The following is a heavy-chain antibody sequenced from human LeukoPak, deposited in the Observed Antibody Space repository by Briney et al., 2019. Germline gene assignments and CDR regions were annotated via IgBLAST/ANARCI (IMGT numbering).Heavy chain of an antibody. CDR3: ARGRPTTSIAAAGVNWFDP. Sequence: ASVKVSCKASGYTFTSYGISWVRQAPGQGLEWMGWISGYTGNTNYAQRLQGRVTITADKSTSTAYMELSSLRSEDTAVYYCARGRPTTSIAAAGVNWFDPWGQGTLVTVSS. V-gene: IGHV1-18*01. J-gene: IGHJ5*02. CDR1: GYTFTSYG. CDR2: ISGYTGNT. D-gene: IGHD6-13*01.